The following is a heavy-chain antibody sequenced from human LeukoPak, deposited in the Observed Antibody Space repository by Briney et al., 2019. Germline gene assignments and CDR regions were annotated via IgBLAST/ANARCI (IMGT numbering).Heavy chain of an antibody. CDR1: GFTFDTFA. D-gene: IGHD1-1*01. Sequence: PGGSLRLSCAASGFTFDTFAMTWVRQAPGKGLEWVSAISGSGVNTYYADSVKGRITISRDNSKNTLHLQMSSLRVEDTAVYYCVKTRGNSQLPRGGFFDSWGQGTLVTVSS. CDR3: VKTRGNSQLPRGGFFDS. V-gene: IGHV3-23*01. J-gene: IGHJ5*01. CDR2: ISGSGVNT.